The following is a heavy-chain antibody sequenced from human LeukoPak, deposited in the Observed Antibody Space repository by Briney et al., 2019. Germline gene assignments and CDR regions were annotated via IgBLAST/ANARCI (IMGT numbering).Heavy chain of an antibody. CDR1: GITFSTYA. CDR3: ASNYGG. Sequence: GGSLRLSCVASGITFSTYAMSWVGKAPGKGLEWVANIKQDGSEKYYVDSVRGRFTISRDNAKNSLSLQMNSLRAEDTAVYYCASNYGGWGQGTLVTVSS. V-gene: IGHV3-7*03. D-gene: IGHD4-11*01. CDR2: IKQDGSEK. J-gene: IGHJ4*02.